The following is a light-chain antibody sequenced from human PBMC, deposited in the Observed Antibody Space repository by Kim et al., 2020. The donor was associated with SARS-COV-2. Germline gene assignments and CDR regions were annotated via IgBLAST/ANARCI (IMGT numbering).Light chain of an antibody. CDR2: LNSDGSH. V-gene: IGLV4-69*01. J-gene: IGLJ1*01. Sequence: ASLKLTCSRSSENRGNAIAGHQKQPEEGPRYLMKLNSDGSHSKGDGIPDRFSGSSSGAERYLTISSRQSEDGADYYCQTWGTGFYVFGTGTKVTVL. CDR3: QTWGTGFYV. CDR1: SENRGNA.